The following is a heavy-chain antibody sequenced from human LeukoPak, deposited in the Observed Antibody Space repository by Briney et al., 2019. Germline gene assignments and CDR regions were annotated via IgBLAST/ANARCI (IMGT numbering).Heavy chain of an antibody. Sequence: ASVNVACKASGYTLNGYYMHWVRHAPEQGLDWMGWINPNSGGTNYAQKFQGRVTMTRDTSISTAYMELSRLRSDDTAVYYCARELELAAFDYWGQGTLVTVSS. J-gene: IGHJ4*02. CDR2: INPNSGGT. D-gene: IGHD1-7*01. CDR3: ARELELAAFDY. CDR1: GYTLNGYY. V-gene: IGHV1-2*02.